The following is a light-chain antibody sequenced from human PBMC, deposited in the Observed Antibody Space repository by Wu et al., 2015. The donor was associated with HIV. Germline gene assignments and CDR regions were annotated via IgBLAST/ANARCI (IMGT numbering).Light chain of an antibody. CDR2: STS. CDR1: QDVSSA. Sequence: QSPSSVSASVGDKITITCRASQDVSSALAWYQQKPGKAPKLLIYSTSSLESGVPSRFSGSGSGTEFSLTISSLQPDDFATYYCQHYEGFPWAFGQGTKVEI. J-gene: IGKJ1*01. V-gene: IGKV1-13*02. CDR3: QHYEGFPWA.